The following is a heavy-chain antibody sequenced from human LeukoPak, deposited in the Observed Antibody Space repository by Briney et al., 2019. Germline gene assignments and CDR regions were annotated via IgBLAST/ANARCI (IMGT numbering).Heavy chain of an antibody. CDR1: GGSISSSNYY. CDR2: IHYTVYT. J-gene: IGHJ4*02. D-gene: IGHD6-6*01. Sequence: SETLSLTCTVSGGSISSSNYYWGWIRQPLGKGLEWIGSIHYTVYTYYNPSLKSRVTISVDTSKNQFSLKLSSVTAADTAVYYCARGGRSSSSLNFDFWGQGTLVTVSS. CDR3: ARGGRSSSSLNFDF. V-gene: IGHV4-39*07.